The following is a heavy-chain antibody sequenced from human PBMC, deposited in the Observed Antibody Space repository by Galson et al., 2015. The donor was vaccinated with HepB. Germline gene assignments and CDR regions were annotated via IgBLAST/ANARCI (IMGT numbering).Heavy chain of an antibody. CDR2: ISAYNGNT. CDR3: ARDRTGLYYGSGSYPDY. D-gene: IGHD3-10*01. Sequence: SVKVSCKASGYTFTSYGISWVRQAPGQGLEWMGWISAYNGNTNYAQKLQGRVTMTTDTSTSTAYMELRSLRSDDTAVYYCARDRTGLYYGSGSYPDYWGQGTLVTVSS. V-gene: IGHV1-18*01. CDR1: GYTFTSYG. J-gene: IGHJ4*02.